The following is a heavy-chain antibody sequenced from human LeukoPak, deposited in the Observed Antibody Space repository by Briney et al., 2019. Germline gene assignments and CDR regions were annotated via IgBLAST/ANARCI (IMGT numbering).Heavy chain of an antibody. D-gene: IGHD1-26*01. CDR3: AREGGSGSYGAFDI. V-gene: IGHV3-21*01. CDR1: GFTFSSDS. Sequence: PGGTLRLSCAASGFTFSSDSMNWVRQPPGEGLEWVSYISSSSSDIYYADPVKSRFTITRDNTNNSLYLQMNSLRAEDTAVYYCAREGGSGSYGAFDIWGQGTMVTVSS. CDR2: ISSSSSDI. J-gene: IGHJ3*02.